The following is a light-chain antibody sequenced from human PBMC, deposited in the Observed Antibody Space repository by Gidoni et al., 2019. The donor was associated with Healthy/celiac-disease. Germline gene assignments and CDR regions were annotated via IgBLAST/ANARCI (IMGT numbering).Light chain of an antibody. CDR1: QSVSSY. V-gene: IGKV3-11*01. Sequence: EIVLTQPPATLSLSPGERADLSCRASQSVSSYLAWYQQKPGQAPRLLIYDASNRATGIPARFSGSGSGTDFTLTISSLEPEYFAVYYCQQRSNWPPWTFGQGTKVEIK. CDR3: QQRSNWPPWT. J-gene: IGKJ1*01. CDR2: DAS.